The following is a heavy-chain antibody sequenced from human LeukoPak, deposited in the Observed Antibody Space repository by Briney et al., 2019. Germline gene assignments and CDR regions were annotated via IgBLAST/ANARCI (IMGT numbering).Heavy chain of an antibody. V-gene: IGHV1-18*01. J-gene: IGHJ4*02. Sequence: ASVKVSCKASGYTFTSYGISWVRQAPGQGLEWMGWISAYNGNTNYAQKLQGRVTMTTGTSTSTAYMELRSLRSDDTAVYYCARDDRERLQDAEFDYLGQGTLVTVSS. D-gene: IGHD1-1*01. CDR1: GYTFTSYG. CDR3: ARDDRERLQDAEFDY. CDR2: ISAYNGNT.